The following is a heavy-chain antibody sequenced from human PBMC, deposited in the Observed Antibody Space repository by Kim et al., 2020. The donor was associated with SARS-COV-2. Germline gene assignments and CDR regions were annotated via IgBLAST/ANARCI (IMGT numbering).Heavy chain of an antibody. CDR1: GYTFTSYD. J-gene: IGHJ3*02. Sequence: ASVKVSCKASGYTFTSYDINWVRQATGQGLEWMGWMNPNSGNTGYAQKFQGRVTMTRNTSISTAYMELSSLRSEDTAVYYCARGFYDSSGYYSDRDAFDIWGQGTMVTVSS. D-gene: IGHD3-22*01. V-gene: IGHV1-8*01. CDR3: ARGFYDSSGYYSDRDAFDI. CDR2: MNPNSGNT.